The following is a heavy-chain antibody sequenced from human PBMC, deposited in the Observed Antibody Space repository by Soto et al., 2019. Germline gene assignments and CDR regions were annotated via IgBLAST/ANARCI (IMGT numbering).Heavy chain of an antibody. CDR1: GFTFSSYG. Sequence: GGSLRLSCTASGFTFSSYGMGWVRQAPGKGLQWVSTIRGDGGQTHYTDSVKGRFSISRDNSKNTVYLQMDSLRAEDTAMYFCARDVGLDSDDFFAYWGQGTQVTVS. CDR2: IRGDGGQT. J-gene: IGHJ4*02. V-gene: IGHV3-23*01. D-gene: IGHD3-9*01. CDR3: ARDVGLDSDDFFAY.